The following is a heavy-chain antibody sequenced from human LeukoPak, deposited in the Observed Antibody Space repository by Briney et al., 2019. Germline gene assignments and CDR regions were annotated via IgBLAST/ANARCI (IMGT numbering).Heavy chain of an antibody. Sequence: SETLSLTCTVSGGSVSSDHYYWSWIRQPPGKGLEWIGYIYYSGSTNYNPSLKSRVTISVDTSKNQFSLKLSSVTAADTAVYYCATTPANYGDFSFDYWGQGTLVTVSS. CDR1: GGSVSSDHYY. CDR3: ATTPANYGDFSFDY. J-gene: IGHJ4*02. D-gene: IGHD4-17*01. V-gene: IGHV4-61*01. CDR2: IYYSGST.